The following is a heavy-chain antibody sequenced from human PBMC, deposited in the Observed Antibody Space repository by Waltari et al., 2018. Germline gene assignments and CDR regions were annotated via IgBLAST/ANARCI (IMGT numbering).Heavy chain of an antibody. V-gene: IGHV4-4*02. CDR3: ARDRGRGLYLDS. CDR1: GDSMGDSDL. CDR2: VHRSGRT. D-gene: IGHD2-15*01. Sequence: QLQLEQLGPGLVKPSETLSLICAVSGDSMGDSDLWNWVHQSPGKGLEWIGQVHRSGRTNYNPSFASRVTVSVDTSTGHFSLKVTSATAADTAVYYCARDRGRGLYLDSWGQGILVTVSP. J-gene: IGHJ4*02.